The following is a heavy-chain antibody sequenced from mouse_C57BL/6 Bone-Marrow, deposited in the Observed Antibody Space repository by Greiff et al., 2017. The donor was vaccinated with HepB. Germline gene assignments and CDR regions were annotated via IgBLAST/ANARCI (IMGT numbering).Heavy chain of an antibody. CDR1: GYTFTSYW. D-gene: IGHD1-1*01. Sequence: QVHVKQPGAELVKPGASVKMSCKASGYTFTSYWITWVKQRPGQGLEWIGDIYPGSGSTNYNEKFKSKATLTVDTSSSTAYMQLSSLTSEDSAVYYCARVYGSSYAFDYWGQGTTLTVSS. CDR2: IYPGSGST. V-gene: IGHV1-55*01. J-gene: IGHJ2*01. CDR3: ARVYGSSYAFDY.